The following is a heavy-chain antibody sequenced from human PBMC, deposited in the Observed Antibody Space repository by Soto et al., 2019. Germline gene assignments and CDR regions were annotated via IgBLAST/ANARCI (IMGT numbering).Heavy chain of an antibody. Sequence: PSETLSLTCAVSGGSIGGGGDSWSWIRQPPGKGLEWIGYIYHSGSTYYNPSLKSRVTISVDRSKNQFSLKLSSVTAADTAVYYCATMGTPVTGLYYFDYWGQGTLVTVSS. J-gene: IGHJ4*02. V-gene: IGHV4-30-2*01. CDR1: GGSIGGGGDS. CDR3: ATMGTPVTGLYYFDY. CDR2: IYHSGST. D-gene: IGHD4-17*01.